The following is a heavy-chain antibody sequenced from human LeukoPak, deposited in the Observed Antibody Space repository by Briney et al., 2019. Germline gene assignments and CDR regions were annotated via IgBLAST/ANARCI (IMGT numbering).Heavy chain of an antibody. J-gene: IGHJ5*02. D-gene: IGHD3-3*01. CDR1: GGSFSGYY. V-gene: IGHV4-34*01. Sequence: KPSETLSLTCAVYGGSFSGYYWSWIRQPPGKGLEWIGEINHSGSTNYNPSLKSRVTISVDTSKNQFSLKLSSVTAADTAVYYCARMSITIFGVALGWFDPWGQGTLVTVSS. CDR3: ARMSITIFGVALGWFDP. CDR2: INHSGST.